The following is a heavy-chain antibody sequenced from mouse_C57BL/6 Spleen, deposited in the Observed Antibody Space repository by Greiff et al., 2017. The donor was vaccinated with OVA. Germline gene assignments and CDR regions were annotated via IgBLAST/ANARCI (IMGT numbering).Heavy chain of an antibody. Sequence: QVQLKQSGPELVKPGASVKISCKASGYAFSSSWMNWVKQRPGKGLEWIGRIYPGDGDTNYNGKFKGKATLTADKSSSTAYMQLSSLTSEDSAVYFCARSEYSFAYWGQGTLVTVSA. CDR3: ARSEYSFAY. CDR1: GYAFSSSW. CDR2: IYPGDGDT. V-gene: IGHV1-82*01. J-gene: IGHJ3*01. D-gene: IGHD5-2*01.